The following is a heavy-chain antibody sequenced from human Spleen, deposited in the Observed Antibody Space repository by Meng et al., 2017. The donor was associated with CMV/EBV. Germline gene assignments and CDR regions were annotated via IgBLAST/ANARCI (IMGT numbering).Heavy chain of an antibody. CDR2: FSYSGGT. CDR3: ARALSGYSGGDDAFDI. J-gene: IGHJ3*02. CDR1: GGSISSHY. D-gene: IGHD5-12*01. Sequence: SETLSLTCTVSGGSISSHYWGWIRQPPGKGLEWIGSFSYSGGTSYTYYNPSLKSRVTISVDTSKNQVSLKLTSVTAADTAVYYCARALSGYSGGDDAFDIWGQGTMVTVSS. V-gene: IGHV4-39*07.